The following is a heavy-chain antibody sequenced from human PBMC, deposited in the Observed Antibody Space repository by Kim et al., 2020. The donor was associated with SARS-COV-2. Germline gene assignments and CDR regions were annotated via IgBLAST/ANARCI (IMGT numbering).Heavy chain of an antibody. V-gene: IGHV1-58*01. CDR2: IVVGSGNT. CDR3: AAGIRDTDYYFDY. D-gene: IGHD5-18*01. Sequence: SVKVSCKASGFTFTSSAVQWVRQARGQRLEWIGWIVVGSGNTNYAQKFQERVTITRDMSTSTAYMELSSLRSEDTAVYYCAAGIRDTDYYFDYWGQGTLVTVSS. CDR1: GFTFTSSA. J-gene: IGHJ4*02.